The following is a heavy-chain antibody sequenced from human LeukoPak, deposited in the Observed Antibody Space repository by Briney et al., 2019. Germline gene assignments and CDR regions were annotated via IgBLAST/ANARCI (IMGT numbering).Heavy chain of an antibody. Sequence: TGGSLRLSCAASGFTFSRHWMHWVRQAPGKGLEWVSRIITDGSGANYADSVKGRFTISRDNAKNTLYLQMNSLRAEDTALYYCTRDLIAGSGTYDYWGQGTLVTVSS. D-gene: IGHD3-10*01. V-gene: IGHV3-74*01. J-gene: IGHJ4*02. CDR1: GFTFSRHW. CDR3: TRDLIAGSGTYDY. CDR2: IITDGSGA.